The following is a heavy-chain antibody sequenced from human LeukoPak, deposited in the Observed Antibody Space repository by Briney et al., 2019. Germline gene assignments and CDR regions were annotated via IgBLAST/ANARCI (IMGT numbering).Heavy chain of an antibody. Sequence: SETLSLTCTVSGGSISSSSYYWGWIRQPPGKGLEWIGSIYYSGSTYYNPSLKSRVTISVDTSKNQFSLKLNSVTAADTAVYYCAREGPYSRRRDWFDPWGQGTLVTVSS. D-gene: IGHD6-13*01. V-gene: IGHV4-39*07. CDR3: AREGPYSRRRDWFDP. CDR2: IYYSGST. J-gene: IGHJ5*02. CDR1: GGSISSSSYY.